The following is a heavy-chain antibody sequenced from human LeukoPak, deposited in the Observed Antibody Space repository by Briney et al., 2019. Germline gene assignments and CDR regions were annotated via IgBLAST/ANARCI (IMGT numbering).Heavy chain of an antibody. D-gene: IGHD6-19*01. J-gene: IGHJ6*02. CDR1: GGSISSGGYS. CDR2: IYHSGST. V-gene: IGHV4-30-2*01. CDR3: ARDQRPIAVAGNYGMDV. Sequence: EASQTLSLTCAVSGGSISSGGYSWSWIRQPPGKGLEWIGYIYHSGSTYYNPSLKSRVTISVDTSKNQFSLKLSSVTAADTAVYYCARDQRPIAVAGNYGMDVWGQGTTVTVSS.